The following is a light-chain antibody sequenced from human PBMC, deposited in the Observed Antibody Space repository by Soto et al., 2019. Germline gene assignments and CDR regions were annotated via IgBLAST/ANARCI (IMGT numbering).Light chain of an antibody. CDR1: NIGSES. CDR2: HDG. V-gene: IGLV3-21*02. J-gene: IGLJ3*02. CDR3: QVWDRSADRVV. Sequence: SYELTQPTSVSVAPGQTARITCGGDNIGSESVHWYQQKPGQAPVLVVYHDGDRPSGIPERFSGSNSGDTATLIISRVAAGDEADYYCQVWDRSADRVVFGGGTKLTVL.